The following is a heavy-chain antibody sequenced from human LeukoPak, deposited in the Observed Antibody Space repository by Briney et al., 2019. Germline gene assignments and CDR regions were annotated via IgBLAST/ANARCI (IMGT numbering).Heavy chain of an antibody. J-gene: IGHJ4*02. V-gene: IGHV1-3*01. CDR3: ARGLVGVHYFDY. Sequence: ASVKVSCKASGYTFTSYAMHWVRQAPGQRLEWMGWINAGNGNTKYSQKFQGRVTITRDTSTSTAYMELSSLRSEDTAVYYCARGLVGVHYFDYWGQGTLVTVSS. CDR2: INAGNGNT. CDR1: GYTFTSYA. D-gene: IGHD1-26*01.